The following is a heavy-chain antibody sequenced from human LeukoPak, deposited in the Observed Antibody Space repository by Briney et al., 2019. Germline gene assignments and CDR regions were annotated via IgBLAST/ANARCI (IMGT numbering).Heavy chain of an antibody. D-gene: IGHD6-19*01. CDR2: ISSNGGST. CDR3: ARNQASYSSGWYDGFDY. CDR1: GFTFSSYA. Sequence: GGSLRLSCAASGFTFSSYAMHWVRQAPGKGLEYVSAISSNGGSTYYANSVKGRFTISRDNSKNTLYLQMGSLRAEDMAVYYCARNQASYSSGWYDGFDYWGQGTLVTVSS. V-gene: IGHV3-64*01. J-gene: IGHJ4*02.